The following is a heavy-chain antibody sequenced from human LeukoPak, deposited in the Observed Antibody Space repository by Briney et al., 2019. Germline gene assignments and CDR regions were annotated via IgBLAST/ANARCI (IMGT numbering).Heavy chain of an antibody. CDR3: ARDMGGYCSRTSFHGYGMDV. CDR1: GFTFSDYY. J-gene: IGHJ6*02. CDR2: ISSSGSTI. V-gene: IGHV3-11*01. Sequence: PGGSLRLSCAASGFTFSDYYMSWIRQAPGKGLEWVSYISSSGSTIYYADSVKGRFTISRDNAKNSLYLQMNSLRAEDTAVYYCARDMGGYCSRTSFHGYGMDVWGQGTTVTVSS. D-gene: IGHD2-2*01.